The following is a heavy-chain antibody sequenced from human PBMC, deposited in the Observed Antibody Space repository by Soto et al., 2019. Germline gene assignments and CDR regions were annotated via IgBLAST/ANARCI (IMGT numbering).Heavy chain of an antibody. Sequence: QVQLVESGGGVVQSGRSLRLSCAASGFTFSSYAMNWVRQAPGKGLEWVALISYDGSNKYYADSVKGRFTISRDSSKNTLYLQMNGLRDADTAFYYCGRCSSTSCHLGSDYWGQGTLVTVSS. D-gene: IGHD2-2*01. CDR2: ISYDGSNK. J-gene: IGHJ4*02. CDR3: GRCSSTSCHLGSDY. V-gene: IGHV3-30-3*01. CDR1: GFTFSSYA.